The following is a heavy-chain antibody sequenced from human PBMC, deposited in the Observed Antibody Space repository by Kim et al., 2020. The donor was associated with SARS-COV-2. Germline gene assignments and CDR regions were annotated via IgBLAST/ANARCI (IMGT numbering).Heavy chain of an antibody. D-gene: IGHD3-3*01. J-gene: IGHJ6*02. CDR2: IYYSGST. CDR3: ARGLYRESYDFWRGKRPYYYDYGRDV. V-gene: IGHV4-59*01. CDR1: GGSISSYY. Sequence: SETLSLTCTVSGGSISSYYWSWIRQPPGKGLDWIGYIYYSGSTNYNPSLKSRVTISVDTSKNQFSLKLSSVTAADTAVYYCARGLYRESYDFWRGKRPYYYDYGRDVWAQGTTVTPSS.